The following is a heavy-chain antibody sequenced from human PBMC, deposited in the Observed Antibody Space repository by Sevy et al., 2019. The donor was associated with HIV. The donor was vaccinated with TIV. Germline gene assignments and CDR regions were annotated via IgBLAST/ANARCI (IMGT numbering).Heavy chain of an antibody. J-gene: IGHJ4*02. Sequence: GGSLRLSCSASGFTFSYYGMYWVRQAPGKGLQYVSGISSNGGSTDYADSVKGRFTISRDNSKNTLYLQMSSLRPEDTAVYYCLRDLLRPVVVPGASFYHWGQGTLVTVSS. CDR1: GFTFSYYG. CDR2: ISSNGGST. CDR3: LRDLLRPVVVPGASFYH. V-gene: IGHV3-64D*06. D-gene: IGHD2-2*01.